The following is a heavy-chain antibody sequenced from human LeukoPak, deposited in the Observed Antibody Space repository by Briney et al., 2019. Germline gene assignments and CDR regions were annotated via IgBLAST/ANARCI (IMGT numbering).Heavy chain of an antibody. V-gene: IGHV3-7*01. CDR2: IKQDGTEK. CDR3: ARAHLTGVDAFDI. CDR1: GFPFSGFG. D-gene: IGHD2-8*01. Sequence: GGPLDLSVPASGFPFSGFGMTWFGQPQGKGLDSVANIKQDGTEKYYVDSVKGRFTISRDNAQNSLYLQMNSLRADDMAVYYCARAHLTGVDAFDIWGQGTMVTVSS. J-gene: IGHJ3*02.